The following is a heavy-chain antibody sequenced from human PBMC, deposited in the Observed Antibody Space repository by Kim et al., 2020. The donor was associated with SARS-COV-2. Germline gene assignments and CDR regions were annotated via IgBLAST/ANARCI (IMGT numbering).Heavy chain of an antibody. J-gene: IGHJ4*02. CDR3: ARVMHNSGWYYFDY. CDR1: GFSFSTYA. V-gene: IGHV3-64*02. Sequence: GGSLRLSCVASGFSFSTYAIHWVRQAPGKGLEYVAAISTNGGSTNYADSVKGRFTISRDNSKNTLYLQMGSLRAEDMAVYYCARVMHNSGWYYFDYWGQGTLVTVSS. CDR2: ISTNGGST. D-gene: IGHD6-19*01.